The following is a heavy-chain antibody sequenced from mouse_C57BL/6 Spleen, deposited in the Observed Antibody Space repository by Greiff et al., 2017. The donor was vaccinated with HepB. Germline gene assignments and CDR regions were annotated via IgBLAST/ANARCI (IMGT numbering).Heavy chain of an antibody. CDR1: GYSFTGYY. J-gene: IGHJ3*01. D-gene: IGHD2-3*01. V-gene: IGHV1-42*01. CDR3: AREGNDGRFAY. Sequence: VQLQQSGPELVKPGASVKISCKASGYSFTGYYMNWVKQSPEKSLEWIGEINPSTGGTTYNQKFKAKATLTVDKSSSTAYMQLKSLTSEDSAVYYCAREGNDGRFAYWGQGTLVTVSA. CDR2: INPSTGGT.